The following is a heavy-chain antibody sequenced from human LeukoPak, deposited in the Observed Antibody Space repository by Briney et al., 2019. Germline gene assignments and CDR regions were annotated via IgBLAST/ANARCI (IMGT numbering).Heavy chain of an antibody. CDR3: ARRYSSSSGRYFDL. D-gene: IGHD6-6*01. V-gene: IGHV4-34*01. CDR1: GGSFSGYY. CDR2: INHSGST. J-gene: IGHJ2*01. Sequence: SDTLSLTCAVYGGSFSGYYWSWVRQPPGKGLEWIGEINHSGSTNYNPSLKSRVTISVDTSKNQFSLTLSSVTAADTAVYYCARRYSSSSGRYFDLWGRGTLVTVSS.